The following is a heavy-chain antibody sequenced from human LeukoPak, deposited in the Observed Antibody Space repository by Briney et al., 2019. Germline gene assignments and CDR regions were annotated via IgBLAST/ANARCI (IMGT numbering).Heavy chain of an antibody. CDR1: GGSISSYY. Sequence: SETLSLTCTVSGGSISSYYWSWIRQPPGKGLEWIGYIYYSGSTNYNPSLRSRVTISVDTSKNQFSLKLSSVTAADTAVYYCARLGTMVRGVINRWFDPWGQGTLVTVSS. CDR3: ARLGTMVRGVINRWFDP. V-gene: IGHV4-59*08. CDR2: IYYSGST. J-gene: IGHJ5*02. D-gene: IGHD3-10*01.